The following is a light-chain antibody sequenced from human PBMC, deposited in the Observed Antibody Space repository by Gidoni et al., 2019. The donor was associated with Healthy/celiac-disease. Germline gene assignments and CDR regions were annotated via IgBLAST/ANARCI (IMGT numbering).Light chain of an antibody. CDR3: QQYYSYPIT. V-gene: IGKV1-8*01. Sequence: AIRITPSPSSLSASTGDRVTITCRASQGISSYLAWYQQKPGKAPKLLIYAATTLQSGVPSMFSGSGSGTDFTLTISCLHSEDFATYYCQQYYSYPITFGQGTRLEIK. CDR2: AAT. J-gene: IGKJ5*01. CDR1: QGISSY.